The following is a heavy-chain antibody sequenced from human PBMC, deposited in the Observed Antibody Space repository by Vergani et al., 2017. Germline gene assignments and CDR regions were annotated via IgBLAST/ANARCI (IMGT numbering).Heavy chain of an antibody. CDR2: MNPISGNT. D-gene: IGHD2-8*01. CDR1: GYTFTSDD. CDR3: VRGRRTCTYDHCPRYYYDL. V-gene: IGHV1-8*03. J-gene: IGHJ4*02. Sequence: QVQLVQSGAEVKKPGASVKVSCTASGYTFTSDDINWVRQATGQGLEWMGWMNPISGNTGYSQNLQGRLTITRDTYVNTAYMELSSLTSEDMAVYYCVRGRRTCTYDHCPRYYYDLWGEGTLVTVSS.